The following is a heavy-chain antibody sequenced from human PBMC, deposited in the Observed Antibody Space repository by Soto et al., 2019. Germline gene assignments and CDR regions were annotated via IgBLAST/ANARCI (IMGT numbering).Heavy chain of an antibody. J-gene: IGHJ4*02. V-gene: IGHV3-7*05. CDR1: GFTFSSYW. Sequence: GGSLRLSCAASGFTFSSYWMSWVRQAPGKGLEWVANIKQDGSEKYYVDSVKGRFTISRDNAKNSLYLQMNSLRAEDTAVYYCARDSFPDIVVVVAATTFDYWGQGTLVTVSS. CDR3: ARDSFPDIVVVVAATTFDY. D-gene: IGHD2-15*01. CDR2: IKQDGSEK.